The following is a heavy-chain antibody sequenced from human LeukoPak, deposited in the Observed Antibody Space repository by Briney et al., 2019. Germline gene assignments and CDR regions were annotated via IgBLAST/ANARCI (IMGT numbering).Heavy chain of an antibody. J-gene: IGHJ3*02. Sequence: PGRSLRLSCAASGFTFSSYGMHWVSQAPGKGLEWVAVIWYDGSNNYYADSVKGRFTISRDNSKNPLYLQMNSLRAEDTAVYYCARGQRGTFDIWGQGAMVTVSS. V-gene: IGHV3-33*01. CDR3: ARGQRGTFDI. CDR1: GFTFSSYG. CDR2: IWYDGSNN. D-gene: IGHD5-24*01.